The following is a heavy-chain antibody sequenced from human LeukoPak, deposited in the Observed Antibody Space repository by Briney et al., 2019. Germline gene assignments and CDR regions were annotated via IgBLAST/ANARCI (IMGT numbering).Heavy chain of an antibody. J-gene: IGHJ4*01. CDR3: ARQRPFDY. CDR2: IYSGGTT. Sequence: GGSLRLSCAASGFTVSSNYMSWVRQAPGKGLEWVSGIYSGGTTYYADSVRARFSISRDNSKNTLYLQMNSLRAEDTAVYYCARQRPFDYWGQEPWSPSPQ. V-gene: IGHV3-53*01. CDR1: GFTVSSNY.